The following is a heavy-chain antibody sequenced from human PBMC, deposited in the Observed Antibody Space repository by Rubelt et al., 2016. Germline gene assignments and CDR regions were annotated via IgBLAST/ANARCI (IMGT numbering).Heavy chain of an antibody. CDR2: IIPIFGIA. J-gene: IGHJ4*02. D-gene: IGHD1-26*01. V-gene: IGHV1-69*17. CDR1: GGTFSSYA. CDR3: ARIRSGSYYSLDASIDY. Sequence: QVQLVQSGAEVKKPGSSVKVSCKASGGTFSSYAISWVRQAPGQGLEWMGGIIPIFGIANYAQKFQGRVTITADKSTSTAYMELSSLRSEDTAVYYCARIRSGSYYSLDASIDYWGQGTLVTVSS.